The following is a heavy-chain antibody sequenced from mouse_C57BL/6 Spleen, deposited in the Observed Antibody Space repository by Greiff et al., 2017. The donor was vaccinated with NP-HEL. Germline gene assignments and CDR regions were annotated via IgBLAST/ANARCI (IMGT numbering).Heavy chain of an antibody. D-gene: IGHD1-1*01. V-gene: IGHV1-55*01. CDR2: IYPGSGST. J-gene: IGHJ4*01. CDR3: ARRYYGSSRYAMDY. Sequence: QVQLQQPGAELVKPGASVKMSCKASGYTFTSYWITWVKQRPGQGLEWIGDIYPGSGSTNYNEKFKSKATLTVDTSSSTAYMQLSSLTSEDSAVYYCARRYYGSSRYAMDYWGQGTSVTVSS. CDR1: GYTFTSYW.